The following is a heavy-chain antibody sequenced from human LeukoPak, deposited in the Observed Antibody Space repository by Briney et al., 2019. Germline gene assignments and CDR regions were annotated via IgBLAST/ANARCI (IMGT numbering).Heavy chain of an antibody. CDR3: TKDHF. CDR1: GFTFSSYA. V-gene: IGHV3-23*01. Sequence: GGSLRLSCAASGFTFSSYAMAWVRQAPGKGLEWVSGISISGGSTYYADSVKGRFTVSRDNSKDTLYLQMSSLRAEDTAIYHCTKDHFWGQGTLVTVSS. CDR2: ISISGGST. J-gene: IGHJ4*02. D-gene: IGHD3-3*02.